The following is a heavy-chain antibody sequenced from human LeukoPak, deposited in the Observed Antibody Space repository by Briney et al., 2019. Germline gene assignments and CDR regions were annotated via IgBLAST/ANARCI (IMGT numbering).Heavy chain of an antibody. V-gene: IGHV3-53*04. J-gene: IGHJ4*02. Sequence: GGSLRLSCAASGFTVSSNYMTWVRQAPGKGPEGVSVIYSDDTTYHADSVKGRFTISRHNSKNTLYLQMNSLRAEDTAVYYCARALYDSSGYYIYSWGQGTLVTVSS. CDR3: ARALYDSSGYYIYS. CDR1: GFTVSSNY. D-gene: IGHD3-22*01. CDR2: IYSDDTT.